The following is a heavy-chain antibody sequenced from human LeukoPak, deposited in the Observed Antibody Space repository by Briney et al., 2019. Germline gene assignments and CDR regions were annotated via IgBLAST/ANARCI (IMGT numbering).Heavy chain of an antibody. J-gene: IGHJ4*02. V-gene: IGHV3-23*01. Sequence: QAGGSLRPSCAASGFTFSSYAMSWVRQAPGKGLEWVSAISGSGGSTYYADSVKGRFTISRDNSKNTLYLQMNSLRAEDTAVYYCAKGGRDDYVWGSYRPHAGYYFDYWAREPWSPSPQ. CDR3: AKGGRDDYVWGSYRPHAGYYFDY. D-gene: IGHD3-16*02. CDR2: ISGSGGST. CDR1: GFTFSSYA.